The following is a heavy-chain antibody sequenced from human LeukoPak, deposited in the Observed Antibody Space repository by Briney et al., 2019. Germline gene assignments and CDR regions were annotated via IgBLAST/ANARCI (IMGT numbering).Heavy chain of an antibody. V-gene: IGHV4-30-4*08. Sequence: SETLSLTCAVSGGSISSGDYLWSWVRQPPGKGLEWIGYIYYSGSTDYNPPLKSRVTISVGTSKNQFSLKLSSVTAADTAVYYCARDGFWSGPDAFDIWGQGTMVTVSS. CDR3: ARDGFWSGPDAFDI. CDR2: IYYSGST. D-gene: IGHD3-3*01. CDR1: GGSISSGDYL. J-gene: IGHJ3*02.